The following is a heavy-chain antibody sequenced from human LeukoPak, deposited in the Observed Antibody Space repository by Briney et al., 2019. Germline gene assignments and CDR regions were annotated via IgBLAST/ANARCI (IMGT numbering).Heavy chain of an antibody. V-gene: IGHV3-23*01. CDR1: GFTFSSYA. CDR2: VSGSGGST. D-gene: IGHD1-26*01. Sequence: GGSLRLSCAASGFTFSSYAMSWVRQAPGKGLEWVSAVSGSGGSTYYADSVKGRFTISRDNSKNTLYLQMNSLRAGDTAVYYCAKRGSYNSDFFDYWGQGTLVTVSS. J-gene: IGHJ4*02. CDR3: AKRGSYNSDFFDY.